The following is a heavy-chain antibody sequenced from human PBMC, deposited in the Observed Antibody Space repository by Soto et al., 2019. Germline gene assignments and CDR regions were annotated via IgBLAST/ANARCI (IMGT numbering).Heavy chain of an antibody. CDR2: IYYSGST. Sequence: PSETLSLTCTVSGGSISSGGYYWSWIRQHPGKGLEWIGYIYYSGSTYYNPSLKSRVTISVDTSKNQFSLKLSSVTAADTAVYYYARVRQQLIRRWFDPWGQGTLVTVSS. J-gene: IGHJ5*02. D-gene: IGHD6-13*01. CDR1: GGSISSGGYY. CDR3: ARVRQQLIRRWFDP. V-gene: IGHV4-31*03.